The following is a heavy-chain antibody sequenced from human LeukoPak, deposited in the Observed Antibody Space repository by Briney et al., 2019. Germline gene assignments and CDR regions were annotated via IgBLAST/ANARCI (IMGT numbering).Heavy chain of an antibody. Sequence: ASVKVSCKASGYTFTGYYMHWVRQAPGQGLEWMGWINPNSGGTNYAQKFQGRVTMTRDTSISTAYMELSRLRSEDTAVYYCARAGSTSSSGFDYWGQGTLVTVSS. CDR2: INPNSGGT. CDR1: GYTFTGYY. J-gene: IGHJ4*02. D-gene: IGHD2-2*01. V-gene: IGHV1-2*02. CDR3: ARAGSTSSSGFDY.